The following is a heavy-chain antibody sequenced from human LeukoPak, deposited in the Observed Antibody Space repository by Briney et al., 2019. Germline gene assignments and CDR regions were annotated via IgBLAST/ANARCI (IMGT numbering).Heavy chain of an antibody. D-gene: IGHD2-8*01. CDR2: IYSGGRT. J-gene: IGHJ4*02. Sequence: GGSLRLSCAASGFTVSSNDMSWVRQAPGKGLEWVSVIYSGGRTFYADSVKGRFTISRDNSKNTLYLQMNSLRAEDTAIYYCAKDLRPDGVDNFDHWGQGILVTVSS. V-gene: IGHV3-53*01. CDR3: AKDLRPDGVDNFDH. CDR1: GFTVSSND.